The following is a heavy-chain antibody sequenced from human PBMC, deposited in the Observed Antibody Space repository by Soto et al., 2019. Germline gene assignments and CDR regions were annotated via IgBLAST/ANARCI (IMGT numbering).Heavy chain of an antibody. J-gene: IGHJ6*02. CDR3: AREAIVAGATTGMDV. CDR1: GYTLTTFF. D-gene: IGHD1-26*01. CDR2: INPGYPAGRST. Sequence: SVKVSCKASGYTLTTFFMHGVRQSPLQGREWMGVINPGYPAGRSTTYAQKFQGRVTMTTDTSTSTVYMELSRLRSDDTAVYYCAREAIVAGATTGMDVWGQGTTVTVSS. V-gene: IGHV1-46*01.